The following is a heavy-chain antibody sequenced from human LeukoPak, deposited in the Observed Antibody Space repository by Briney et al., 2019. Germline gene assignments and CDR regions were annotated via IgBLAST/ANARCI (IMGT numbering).Heavy chain of an antibody. D-gene: IGHD1-26*01. J-gene: IGHJ4*02. CDR2: FDPEDGGT. CDR3: ATGGSYIGEYYFDY. CDR1: GYTLTELS. V-gene: IGHV1-24*01. Sequence: ASVKVSCKVSGYTLTELSMHWVRQAPGRGLEWTGGFDPEDGGTIYAQKFQGRVTMTEDTSTDTAYMELSSLRSEDTAVYYCATGGSYIGEYYFDYWGQGTLVTVSS.